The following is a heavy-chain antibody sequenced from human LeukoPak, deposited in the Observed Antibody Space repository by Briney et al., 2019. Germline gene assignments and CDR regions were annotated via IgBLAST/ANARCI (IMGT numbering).Heavy chain of an antibody. D-gene: IGHD3-10*01. CDR3: ARPLMYYYGSETYFWFDP. V-gene: IGHV3-7*01. J-gene: IGHJ5*02. Sequence: GGSLRLSCAASGFTFTAYWMGWVRQAPGKGLEWVANIKQDGSEQYYVDSVKGRFTISRDNAKNSLSLQMNSLRAEDTAVYYCARPLMYYYGSETYFWFDPWGQGTLVTVSS. CDR1: GFTFTAYW. CDR2: IKQDGSEQ.